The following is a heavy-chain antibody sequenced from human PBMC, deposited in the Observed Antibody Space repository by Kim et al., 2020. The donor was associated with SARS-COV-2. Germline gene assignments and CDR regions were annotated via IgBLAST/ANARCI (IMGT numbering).Heavy chain of an antibody. D-gene: IGHD2-2*01. CDR1: GGTLSSYA. CDR3: ARAGEIGVPAASLGGWFDP. CDR2: IIPIFGTA. J-gene: IGHJ5*02. Sequence: SVQVSCKASGGTLSSYAISWVRQAPGQGLEWMGGIIPIFGTANYAQKFQGRVTITADESTSTAYMELSSLRSEDTAVYYCARAGEIGVPAASLGGWFDPWGQGTLVTVSS. V-gene: IGHV1-69*13.